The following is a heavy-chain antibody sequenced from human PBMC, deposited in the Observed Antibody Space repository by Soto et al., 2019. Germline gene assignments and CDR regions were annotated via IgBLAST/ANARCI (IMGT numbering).Heavy chain of an antibody. V-gene: IGHV4-39*01. CDR3: ARNAETGYSYGSHWFDP. J-gene: IGHJ5*02. CDR2: IYYSGST. CDR1: GGSISSSSYY. Sequence: SQTLSLTCTVSGGSISSSSYYWGWIRQPPGKGLEWIGSIYYSGSTYYNPSLKSRVTISVDTSKNQFSLKLSSVTAADTAVYYCARNAETGYSYGSHWFDPWGQGTLVTVSS. D-gene: IGHD5-18*01.